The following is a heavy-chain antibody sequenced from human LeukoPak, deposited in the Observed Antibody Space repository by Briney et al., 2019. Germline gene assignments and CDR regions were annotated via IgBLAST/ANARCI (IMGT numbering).Heavy chain of an antibody. Sequence: SETLSLTCAVYGGSFSNYYWSWIRQPPGKGLEWIGEINDSGSTNYNPSLMSRVTVSVDTSKKQFSLRLTSVTATDTAVYYCARRWNYGRNYYIDVWGKGATVSLSS. D-gene: IGHD1-7*01. CDR1: GGSFSNYY. CDR2: INDSGST. V-gene: IGHV4-34*01. CDR3: ARRWNYGRNYYIDV. J-gene: IGHJ6*03.